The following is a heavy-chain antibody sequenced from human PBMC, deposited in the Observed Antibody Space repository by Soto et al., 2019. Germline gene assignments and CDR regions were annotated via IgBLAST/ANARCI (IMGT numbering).Heavy chain of an antibody. CDR3: ARLVPAASNYYYYYGMDV. V-gene: IGHV5-51*01. CDR2: IYPGDSDT. CDR1: GHSFTSDW. Sequence: PGASLKISWNRSGHSFTSDWIGWVRQMPGKGLEWMGIIYPGDSDTRYSPSFQGQVTISADKSISTAYLQWSSLKASDTAMYYCARLVPAASNYYYYYGMDVWGQGTTVTVSS. J-gene: IGHJ6*01. D-gene: IGHD2-2*01.